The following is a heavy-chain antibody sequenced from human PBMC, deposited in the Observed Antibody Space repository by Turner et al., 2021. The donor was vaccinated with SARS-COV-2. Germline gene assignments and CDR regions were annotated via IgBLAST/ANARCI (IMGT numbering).Heavy chain of an antibody. CDR3: ATLPSPHHDFWSGYYVFDP. V-gene: IGHV1-24*01. CDR2: FDPEDGET. D-gene: IGHD3-3*01. CDR1: GDTPTELS. Sequence: QVQLVQSGAEVKKHGASVRVTGKVSGDTPTELSMHWVRQAPGKGLEWMGGFDPEDGETIYAQKFQGRVTMTEDTSTDTAYMELSSLRSEDTAVYYCATLPSPHHDFWSGYYVFDPWGQGTLVTVSS. J-gene: IGHJ5*02.